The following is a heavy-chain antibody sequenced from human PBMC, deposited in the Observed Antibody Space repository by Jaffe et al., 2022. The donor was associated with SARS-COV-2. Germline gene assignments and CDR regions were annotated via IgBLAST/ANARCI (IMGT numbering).Heavy chain of an antibody. V-gene: IGHV3-66*02. CDR2: IYSGGST. J-gene: IGHJ6*02. Sequence: EVQLVESGGGLVQPGGSLRLSCAASGFTVSSNYMSWVRQAPGKGLEWVSVIYSGGSTYYADSVKGRFTISRDNSKNTLYLQMNSLRAEDTAVYYCARDTYYYDSSGYYRGYYYGMDVWGQGTTVTVSS. D-gene: IGHD3-22*01. CDR3: ARDTYYYDSSGYYRGYYYGMDV. CDR1: GFTVSSNY.